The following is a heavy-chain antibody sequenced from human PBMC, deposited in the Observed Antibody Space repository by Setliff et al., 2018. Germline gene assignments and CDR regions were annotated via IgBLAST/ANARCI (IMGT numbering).Heavy chain of an antibody. V-gene: IGHV3-7*03. CDR1: RFTFSNYW. Sequence: PGGSLRLSCAASRFTFSNYWMSWVRQAPGKGLEWVAIIKQDGSEKYYVDSVKGRFSISRDNARDSLYLQMNSLRAEDTAIYYCAKDWNPSTYWYTDYFDSWGQGTLVTVSS. CDR3: AKDWNPSTYWYTDYFDS. CDR2: IKQDGSEK. J-gene: IGHJ4*02. D-gene: IGHD2-2*01.